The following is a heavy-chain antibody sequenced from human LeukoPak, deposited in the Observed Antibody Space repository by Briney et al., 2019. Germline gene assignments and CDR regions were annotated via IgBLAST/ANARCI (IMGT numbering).Heavy chain of an antibody. Sequence: GGSLRLSCAASRFTFSSYWMSWVRQAPGKGLEWVANIKQDGSEKYYVDSVRGRFTISRDNAKNPLYLQMNSLRAEDTAVYYCARAVGNSGNDYWGQGTLVTVSS. CDR2: IKQDGSEK. CDR1: RFTFSSYW. V-gene: IGHV3-7*04. J-gene: IGHJ4*02. CDR3: ARAVGNSGNDY. D-gene: IGHD4-23*01.